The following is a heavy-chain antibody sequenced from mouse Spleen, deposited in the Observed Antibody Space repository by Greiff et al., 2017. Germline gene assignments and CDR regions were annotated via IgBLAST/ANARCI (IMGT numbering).Heavy chain of an antibody. J-gene: IGHJ4*01. Sequence: EVHLVESEGGLVQPGSSMKLSCTASGFTFSDYYMAWVRQVPEKGLEWVANINHDGSSTYYLDSFKSRFIISRDNAKNILYLQMSSLKSEDTATYYCARDHGYDYGMDYWGQGNSVPGSS. CDR2: INHDGSST. D-gene: IGHD2-4*01. V-gene: IGHV5-16*01. CDR3: ARDHGYDYGMDY. CDR1: GFTFSDYY.